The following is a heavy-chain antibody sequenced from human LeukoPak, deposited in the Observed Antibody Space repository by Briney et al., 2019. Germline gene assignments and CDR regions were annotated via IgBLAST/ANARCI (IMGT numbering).Heavy chain of an antibody. Sequence: PSETLSLTCTVSGGSISSYYWSWIRQPPGKGLEWIGYIYYSGSTNYNPSLKSRVTISVDTSKNQFSLKLSSVTAADTAVYYCARVLMGYSYGSPDANYYYGMDVWGQGTTVTVSS. J-gene: IGHJ6*02. CDR1: GGSISSYY. CDR3: ARVLMGYSYGSPDANYYYGMDV. V-gene: IGHV4-59*01. D-gene: IGHD5-18*01. CDR2: IYYSGST.